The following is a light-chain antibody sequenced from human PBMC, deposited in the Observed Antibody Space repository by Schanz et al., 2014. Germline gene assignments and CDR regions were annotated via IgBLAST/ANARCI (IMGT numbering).Light chain of an antibody. Sequence: QSALTQPPSASGSPGQSVTISCTGTSSDIGGYNFVSWYQQHPGKAPKLMIHDVSNRPSGVPDRFSGSKSGNTASLTISGLQAEDEADYHCSSHTAITTAVVFGGGTKLTVL. CDR1: SSDIGGYNF. CDR3: SSHTAITTAVV. V-gene: IGLV2-8*01. CDR2: DVS. J-gene: IGLJ2*01.